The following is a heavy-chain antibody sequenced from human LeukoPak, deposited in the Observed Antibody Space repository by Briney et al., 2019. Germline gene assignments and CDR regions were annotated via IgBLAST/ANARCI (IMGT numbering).Heavy chain of an antibody. J-gene: IGHJ4*02. CDR1: GFSSYS. Sequence: GVSLRLSCAASGFSSYSLNWVRQAPGKGLEWVSAISGSGGSTYYADSVKGRFTISRDNSKNTLYLQMNSLRAEDTAVYYCARALPRNYCSGGSCYGFFDYWGQGTLVTVSS. CDR2: ISGSGGST. CDR3: ARALPRNYCSGGSCYGFFDY. V-gene: IGHV3-23*01. D-gene: IGHD2-15*01.